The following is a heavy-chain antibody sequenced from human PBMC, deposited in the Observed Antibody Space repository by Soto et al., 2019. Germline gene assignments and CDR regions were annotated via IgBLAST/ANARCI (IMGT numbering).Heavy chain of an antibody. D-gene: IGHD2-21*02. V-gene: IGHV4-4*07. CDR2: VFSSVSA. CDR1: GVSVTSYT. Sequence: SETLSLTCIVSGVSVTSYTWSWVRQPANKGLEWIGRVFSSVSATYNPSLKSRVSISMDTAENRISLKLDSVTAADAGVYFCARDGMTTGDTWGPGTLVTGS. J-gene: IGHJ4*02. CDR3: ARDGMTTGDT.